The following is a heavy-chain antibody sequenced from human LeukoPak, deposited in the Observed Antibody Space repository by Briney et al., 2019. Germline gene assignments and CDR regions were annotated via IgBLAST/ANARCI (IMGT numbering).Heavy chain of an antibody. J-gene: IGHJ4*02. CDR2: ISGSGNST. Sequence: PSETLSLTCTVSGGSVSSGSYYWSWIRQPPGKGLEWVSAISGSGNSTYYADSVKGRFTISRDNSKNTLYLQMNSLLAEDTAVYYCAKMRAVGVAAAINYWGQGTLVTVSS. D-gene: IGHD2-2*02. V-gene: IGHV3-23*01. CDR1: GGSVSSGSYY. CDR3: AKMRAVGVAAAINY.